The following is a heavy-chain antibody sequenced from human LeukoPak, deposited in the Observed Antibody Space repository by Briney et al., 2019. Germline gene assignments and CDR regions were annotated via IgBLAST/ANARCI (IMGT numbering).Heavy chain of an antibody. CDR2: IYSGGST. CDR1: GLTVSSNY. Sequence: PGGSLRLSCAASGLTVSSNYMGWVRQAPGKGLEWVSVIYSGGSTYYADSVKGRFTISRDNPKNTLYLQMNSLRAEDTAVYYCAREGQQLVLNYWGQGTLVTVSS. V-gene: IGHV3-53*01. J-gene: IGHJ4*02. CDR3: AREGQQLVLNY. D-gene: IGHD6-13*01.